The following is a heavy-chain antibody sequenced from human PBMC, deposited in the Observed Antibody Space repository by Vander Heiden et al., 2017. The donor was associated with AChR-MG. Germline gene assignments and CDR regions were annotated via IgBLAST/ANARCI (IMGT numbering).Heavy chain of an antibody. J-gene: IGHJ4*02. CDR1: GYTFTSYD. CDR2: MNPNSGNT. V-gene: IGHV1-8*01. D-gene: IGHD3-22*01. Sequence: QVQLVQSGAEVKKPGASVKVSCKASGYTFTSYDLNGVRQATGQGLEWMGWMNPNSGNTGYAQKFQGRVTMTRNTSISTAYMELSSLRSEDTAVYYCARAPEGIYDSSGTNLYYFDYWGQGTLVTVSS. CDR3: ARAPEGIYDSSGTNLYYFDY.